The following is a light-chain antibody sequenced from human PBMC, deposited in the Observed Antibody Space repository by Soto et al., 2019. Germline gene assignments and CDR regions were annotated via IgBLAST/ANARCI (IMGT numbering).Light chain of an antibody. Sequence: DIPMTQSPSTLSASVGDRVTITYRASQSISSWLAWYQQKPGKAPKLLIYKASNLESGVPSRFSGSGSGTEFTLTISSLQPDDYATYYCQQYNSDPWTFGRGSKVEI. CDR1: QSISSW. CDR2: KAS. CDR3: QQYNSDPWT. J-gene: IGKJ1*01. V-gene: IGKV1-5*03.